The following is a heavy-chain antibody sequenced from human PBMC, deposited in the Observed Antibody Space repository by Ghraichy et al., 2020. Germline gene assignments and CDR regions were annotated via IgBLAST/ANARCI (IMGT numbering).Heavy chain of an antibody. CDR3: AKRAAASEWPGDQFDY. D-gene: IGHD6-13*01. V-gene: IGHV3-30*18. Sequence: GGSLRLSCAASGFTFSSYGMHWVRQAPGKGLEWVAVISYDGSNKYYADSVKGRFTISRDNSKNTLYLQMNSLRAEDTAVYYCAKRAAASEWPGDQFDYWGQGTLVTVSS. CDR1: GFTFSSYG. J-gene: IGHJ4*02. CDR2: ISYDGSNK.